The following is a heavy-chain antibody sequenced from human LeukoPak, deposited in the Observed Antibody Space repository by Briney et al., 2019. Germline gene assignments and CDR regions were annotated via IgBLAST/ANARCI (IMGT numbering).Heavy chain of an antibody. Sequence: PGGSLRLSCAASGFTFSSYSMNWARQAPGKGLEWVSYISGSSTTRYYADSAKGRFTISRDNAKKSLYLQMNSLRAEDTAVYYCARDLSVGYCMDVWGQGTTVTVSS. J-gene: IGHJ6*02. D-gene: IGHD3-16*02. CDR3: ARDLSVGYCMDV. CDR2: ISGSSTTR. V-gene: IGHV3-48*01. CDR1: GFTFSSYS.